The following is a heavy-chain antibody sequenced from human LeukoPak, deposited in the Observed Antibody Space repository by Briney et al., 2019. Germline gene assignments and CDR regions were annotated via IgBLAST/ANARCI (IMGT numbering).Heavy chain of an antibody. J-gene: IGHJ4*02. D-gene: IGHD2-15*01. V-gene: IGHV3-23*01. CDR1: GFTFSSYA. Sequence: GGSLRLSCAASGFTFSSYAMNWVRQAPGKGLECVSTISGSDGSTYYADSVKGGFSISRDNSKNTLYLQMNSRRAEDTAVYYCAKSKVVAATMGRFDYWGQGTLVTVSS. CDR2: ISGSDGST. CDR3: AKSKVVAATMGRFDY.